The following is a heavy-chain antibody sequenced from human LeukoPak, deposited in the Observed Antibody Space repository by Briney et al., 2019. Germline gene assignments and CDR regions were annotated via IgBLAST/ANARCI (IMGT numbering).Heavy chain of an antibody. D-gene: IGHD5-18*01. CDR1: GFSFSDYR. Sequence: GGSLRLSCVGSGFSFSDYRMNWVRQAPGRGLEWLSFISGSGNTIRYADFVRGRLTISRDNAKNSLYLQMNSLRVEDTAFYYCARDLAYSRLDYWGQGMLVTVSS. CDR2: ISGSGNTI. CDR3: ARDLAYSRLDY. V-gene: IGHV3-48*04. J-gene: IGHJ4*02.